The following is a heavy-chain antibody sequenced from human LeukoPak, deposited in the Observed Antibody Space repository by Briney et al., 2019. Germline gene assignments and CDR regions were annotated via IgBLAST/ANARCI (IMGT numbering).Heavy chain of an antibody. V-gene: IGHV1-69*01. CDR1: GGTFSSYA. Sequence: GSSVKVSCKASGGTFSSYAISWVRQAPGQGLEWMGGIIPIFGTANYAQKFQGRVTITADESTSTAYMELSSLRSEDTAVYYCAQGGYCSGGSCYSGWFDPWGQGTLVTVSS. D-gene: IGHD2-15*01. CDR2: IIPIFGTA. CDR3: AQGGYCSGGSCYSGWFDP. J-gene: IGHJ5*02.